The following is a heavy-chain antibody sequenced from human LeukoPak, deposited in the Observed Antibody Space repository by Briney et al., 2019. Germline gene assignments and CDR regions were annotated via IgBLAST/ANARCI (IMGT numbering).Heavy chain of an antibody. Sequence: GGSLRLSCAASGFTFSSYGMHWVRQAPGKGLEWVAVIWYGGSNKYYADSVKGRFTISRDNSKNTLYLQMNSLRAEDTAVYYCAKDLGGSGSKGFDYWGQGTLVTVSS. V-gene: IGHV3-30*02. CDR1: GFTFSSYG. J-gene: IGHJ4*02. D-gene: IGHD3-10*01. CDR2: IWYGGSNK. CDR3: AKDLGGSGSKGFDY.